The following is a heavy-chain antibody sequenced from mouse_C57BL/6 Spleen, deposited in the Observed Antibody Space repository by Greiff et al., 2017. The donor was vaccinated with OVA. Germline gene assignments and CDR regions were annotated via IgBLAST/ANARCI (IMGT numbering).Heavy chain of an antibody. Sequence: EVQLQQSGGGLVKPGGSLKLSCAASGFTFSSYALSWVRQTPEKRLEWVATISDGGSYTYYPDNVKGRFTISRDNAKNNLYLQMSHLKSEDTAMYYCAREEANWAYYYAMDYWGQGTSVTVSS. CDR1: GFTFSSYA. CDR3: AREEANWAYYYAMDY. CDR2: ISDGGSYT. D-gene: IGHD4-1*01. V-gene: IGHV5-4*01. J-gene: IGHJ4*01.